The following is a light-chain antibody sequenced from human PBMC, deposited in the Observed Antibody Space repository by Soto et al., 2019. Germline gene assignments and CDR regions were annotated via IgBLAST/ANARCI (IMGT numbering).Light chain of an antibody. CDR3: QQYNNWPPWT. CDR1: QSVSNN. J-gene: IGKJ1*01. V-gene: IGKV3-15*01. CDR2: GAS. Sequence: EIEMTQSPATLSVSLGERATLSCRASQSVSNNLAWYQQKPGKTPRLLIYGASTSATGIPARFSGSGSGTEFSLTITSLQSEVFAVYYCQQYNNWPPWTFGQGTKVEIK.